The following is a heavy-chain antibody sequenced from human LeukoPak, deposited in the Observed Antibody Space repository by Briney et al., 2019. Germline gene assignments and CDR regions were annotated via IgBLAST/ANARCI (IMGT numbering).Heavy chain of an antibody. D-gene: IGHD2-21*02. V-gene: IGHV1-69*06. CDR2: IIPIFGTA. Sequence: GASVNVSCKASAGTFSSYAISWVRQAPGQGLECMGGIIPIFGTANYAQKFQGRVTITADKSTSAAYMELSSLRCEDRAVCYGARGDEAYCGGDCYDAFDIWGQGTMVTVSS. J-gene: IGHJ3*02. CDR3: ARGDEAYCGGDCYDAFDI. CDR1: AGTFSSYA.